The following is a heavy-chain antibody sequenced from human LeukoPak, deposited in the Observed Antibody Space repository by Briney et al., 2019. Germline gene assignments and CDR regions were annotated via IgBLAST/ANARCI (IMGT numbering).Heavy chain of an antibody. V-gene: IGHV3-30*02. CDR2: IRYDGSNK. CDR1: GFTFSSYG. Sequence: GGSLRLSCAASGFTFSSYGMHWVRQAPGKGLEWVAFIRYDGSNKYYADSVKGRFTISRDNSKNTLYLQMNSLRAEDTAVYYCAKDRSRGASSGYYFDPFDYWGQGTLVTVSS. CDR3: AKDRSRGASSGYYFDPFDY. D-gene: IGHD3-22*01. J-gene: IGHJ4*02.